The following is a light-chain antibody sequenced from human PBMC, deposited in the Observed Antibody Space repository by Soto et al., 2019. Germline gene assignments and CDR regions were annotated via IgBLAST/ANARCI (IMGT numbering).Light chain of an antibody. CDR1: QGISSY. J-gene: IGKJ1*01. CDR2: ASS. V-gene: IGKV1-8*01. Sequence: AIRLTQSPSSFSASTGDRVTVTCRASQGISSYLAWYQQKPGKAPKLLIYASSTLQSGVPSRFSGSGSGTDFTLTISCLQSEDFATYYCQQYYSYPWTFCQGTQVEIK. CDR3: QQYYSYPWT.